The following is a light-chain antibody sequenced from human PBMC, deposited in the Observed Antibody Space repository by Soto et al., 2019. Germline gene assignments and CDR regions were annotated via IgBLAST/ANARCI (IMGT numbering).Light chain of an antibody. CDR2: GAS. V-gene: IGKV3-15*01. CDR3: QQYNNWPRT. Sequence: EIVLTPSPDTLSLSPCERATLSFRASQSVSSNLAWYQQKPGQAPRLLIYGASTRATGIPARFSGSGSGTEFTLTISSLQSEDFAVYYCQQYNNWPRTFGQGTKVDIK. J-gene: IGKJ1*01. CDR1: QSVSSN.